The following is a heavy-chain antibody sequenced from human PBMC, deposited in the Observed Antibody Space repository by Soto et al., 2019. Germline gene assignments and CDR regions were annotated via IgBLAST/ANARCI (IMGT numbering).Heavy chain of an antibody. V-gene: IGHV1-69*13. CDR2: IIPIFGTA. CDR1: GGTFSSYA. Sequence: VKVTCKASGGTFSSYAISWVRQAPGEGLEWMGGIIPIFGTANYAQKFQGRVTITADESTSTAYMELSSLRSEDTAVYYFARGEEQLVNFDYWGQGTLVTVSS. J-gene: IGHJ4*02. D-gene: IGHD6-13*01. CDR3: ARGEEQLVNFDY.